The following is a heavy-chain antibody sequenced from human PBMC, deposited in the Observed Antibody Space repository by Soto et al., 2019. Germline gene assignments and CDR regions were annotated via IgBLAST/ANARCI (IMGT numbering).Heavy chain of an antibody. J-gene: IGHJ6*02. D-gene: IGHD3-22*01. CDR1: GGTFSSYA. Sequence: GASVKVSCKASGGTFSSYAISWVRQAPGQGLEWMGGIIPIFGTANYAQKFQGRVTITADESTSTAYMELSSLRSEDTAVYYCARESISGNTYYYDSSGPGPYYYYGMDVWGQGTTVTVSS. CDR2: IIPIFGTA. CDR3: ARESISGNTYYYDSSGPGPYYYYGMDV. V-gene: IGHV1-69*13.